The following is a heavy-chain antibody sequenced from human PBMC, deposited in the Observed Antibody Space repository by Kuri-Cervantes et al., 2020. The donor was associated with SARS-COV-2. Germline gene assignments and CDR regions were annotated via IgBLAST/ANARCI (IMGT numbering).Heavy chain of an antibody. V-gene: IGHV4-34*01. CDR3: ARVGDYYGSGSVDY. CDR2: INHSGST. CDR1: GGSISSYY. Sequence: SETLSLTCTVSGGSISSYYWSWIRQPPGKGLEWIGEINHSGSTNYNPSLKSRVTISVDTSKNQFSLKLSSVTAADTAVYYCARVGDYYGSGSVDYRGQGTLVTVSS. J-gene: IGHJ4*02. D-gene: IGHD3-10*01.